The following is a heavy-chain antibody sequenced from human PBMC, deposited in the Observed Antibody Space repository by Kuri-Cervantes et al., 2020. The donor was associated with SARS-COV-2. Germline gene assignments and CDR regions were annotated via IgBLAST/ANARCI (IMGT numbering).Heavy chain of an antibody. D-gene: IGHD6-13*01. V-gene: IGHV3-30*02. CDR3: AKDGSSWYRAGSRLDH. CDR1: GFTFSSYG. Sequence: GESLKISCAASGFTFSSYGMHWVRQAPGKGLEWVAFIRYDGSNKYYADSVKGRFTISRDNSKNTLYLQMNSLRAEDTAVYYCAKDGSSWYRAGSRLDHWGQGTLVTVSS. CDR2: IRYDGSNK. J-gene: IGHJ4*02.